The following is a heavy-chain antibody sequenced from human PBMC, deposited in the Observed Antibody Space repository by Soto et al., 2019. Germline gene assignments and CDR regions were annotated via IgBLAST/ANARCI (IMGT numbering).Heavy chain of an antibody. V-gene: IGHV3-15*01. CDR3: TTPTPVAYSSSWYDFRRPFDP. J-gene: IGHJ5*02. Sequence: GGSLRLSCAASGFTFSNAWMSWVRQAPGKGLEWVGRIKSKTDGGTTDYAAPVKGRFTISRDDSKNTLYLQMNSLKTEDTAVYYCTTPTPVAYSSSWYDFRRPFDPWGQGTLVTVSS. CDR2: IKSKTDGGTT. CDR1: GFTFSNAW. D-gene: IGHD6-13*01.